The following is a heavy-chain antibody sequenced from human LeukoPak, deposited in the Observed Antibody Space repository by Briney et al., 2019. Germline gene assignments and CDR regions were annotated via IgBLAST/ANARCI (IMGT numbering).Heavy chain of an antibody. CDR1: GFTFSSYS. J-gene: IGHJ3*02. CDR2: ISSSSSYI. CDR3: ARDPYYDSSGYRDAFDI. V-gene: IGHV3-21*01. Sequence: KPGGSLRLSCAASGFTFSSYSMNWVRQAPGKGLEWVSSISSSSSYIYYADSVKGRFTISRDNAKNSLYLQMSSLRAEDTAVYYCARDPYYDSSGYRDAFDIWGQGTMVTVSS. D-gene: IGHD3-22*01.